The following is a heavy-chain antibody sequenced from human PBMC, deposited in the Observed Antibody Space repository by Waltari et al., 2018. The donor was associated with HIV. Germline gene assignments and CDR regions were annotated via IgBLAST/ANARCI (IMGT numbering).Heavy chain of an antibody. J-gene: IGHJ3*02. Sequence: QVQLQESGPGLVKPSETLSLTCAVSGYSISTGYYWGWIRQPPGKGLEWIGTIYHRGNTSYNPSLKSRVTISIDTSKNQFSLKLSSVTAADTAMYYCARAEYYYNSSGYAFDIWGPGTMVTVSS. D-gene: IGHD3-22*01. CDR1: GYSISTGYY. CDR2: IYHRGNT. CDR3: ARAEYYYNSSGYAFDI. V-gene: IGHV4-38-2*01.